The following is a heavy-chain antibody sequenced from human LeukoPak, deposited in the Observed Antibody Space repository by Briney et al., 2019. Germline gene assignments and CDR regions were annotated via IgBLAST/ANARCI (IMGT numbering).Heavy chain of an antibody. CDR1: GFTFSRYA. J-gene: IGHJ3*02. D-gene: IGHD3-22*01. Sequence: PGGSLRLSCAASGFTFSRYAMHWVRQAPGKGLEWVAVIWYDGSNKYYGDPVKGRFAISRDNSKNTLYLQMDSLRAEDTAVYFCARSRFDSSGYDAFDIWGQGTMVTVSS. CDR3: ARSRFDSSGYDAFDI. V-gene: IGHV3-33*01. CDR2: IWYDGSNK.